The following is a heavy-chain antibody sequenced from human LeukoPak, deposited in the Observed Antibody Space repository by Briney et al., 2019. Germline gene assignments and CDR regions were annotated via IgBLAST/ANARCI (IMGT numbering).Heavy chain of an antibody. J-gene: IGHJ5*02. CDR3: ARDSPGAGYSGYDSFFWFDP. CDR1: GGSISSYY. V-gene: IGHV4-4*07. Sequence: SETLSLTCTVSGGSISSYYWSWIRQPAGKGLEWIGRIYTSGSTNYNPSLKSRVTMSVDTSKNQFSLKLSSATAADTAVYYCARDSPGAGYSGYDSFFWFDPWGQGTLVTVSS. D-gene: IGHD5-12*01. CDR2: IYTSGST.